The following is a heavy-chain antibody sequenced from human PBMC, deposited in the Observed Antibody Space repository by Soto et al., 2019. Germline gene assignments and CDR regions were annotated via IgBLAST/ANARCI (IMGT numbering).Heavy chain of an antibody. J-gene: IGHJ4*02. V-gene: IGHV1-69*13. CDR2: IIPIFGTA. CDR1: GGTFSSYV. CDR3: ARGPLDRYYFDY. Sequence: SVKVSCKASGGTFSSYVISWLRQAPGQGLEWMGGIIPIFGTANYAQKFQGRVTITADESTSTAYMELSSLRSEVTVVYYCARGPLDRYYFDYWGQGTLVTAPQ.